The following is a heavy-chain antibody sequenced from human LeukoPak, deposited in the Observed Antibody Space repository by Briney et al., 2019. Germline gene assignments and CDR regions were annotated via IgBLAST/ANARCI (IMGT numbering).Heavy chain of an antibody. J-gene: IGHJ4*02. D-gene: IGHD6-19*01. Sequence: GGSLRLSCAASGFTFSSYWMSWVRQAPGKGLEWVANIKQDGSEKYYVDSVKGRFTISRDNAKNSLYLQMNSLRAEDTAVYYCARGGHGYSSGWLFDYWGQGTLVTVSS. CDR3: ARGGHGYSSGWLFDY. CDR1: GFTFSSYW. CDR2: IKQDGSEK. V-gene: IGHV3-7*01.